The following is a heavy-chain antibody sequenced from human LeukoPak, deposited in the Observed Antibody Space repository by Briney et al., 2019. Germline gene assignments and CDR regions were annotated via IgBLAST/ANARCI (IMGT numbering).Heavy chain of an antibody. CDR1: GFTFSRHG. CDR3: AKSLVVVIGMLNY. D-gene: IGHD3-22*01. J-gene: IGHJ4*02. CDR2: ISPSGDIL. Sequence: GGTLRLSCAASGFTFSRHGMNWVRQAPGKGLEWVSGISPSGDILYYADSVKGQFTISRDNFKNTVYLQMNSLRAEDTAVYYCAKSLVVVIGMLNYWGQGTLVTVSA. V-gene: IGHV3-23*01.